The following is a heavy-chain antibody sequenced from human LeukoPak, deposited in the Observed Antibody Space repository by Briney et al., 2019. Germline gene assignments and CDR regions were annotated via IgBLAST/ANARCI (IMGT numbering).Heavy chain of an antibody. V-gene: IGHV4-31*03. J-gene: IGHJ4*02. Sequence: SENLSLTCTVSGGSISSGGYYWSWIRQHPGKGLEWIGFIYGSGSTYYKSSLKSRVTISVDTSKNQFSLKLTSVTAADTAVYYCARRDGDNDRGFDSWGQGTLVIVSS. CDR1: GGSISSGGYY. CDR3: ARRDGDNDRGFDS. CDR2: IYGSGST. D-gene: IGHD4-23*01.